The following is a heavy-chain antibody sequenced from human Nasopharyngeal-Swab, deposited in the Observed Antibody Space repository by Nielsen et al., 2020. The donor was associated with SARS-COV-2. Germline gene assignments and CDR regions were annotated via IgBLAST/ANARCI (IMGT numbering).Heavy chain of an antibody. CDR1: GFTFSSYS. J-gene: IGHJ3*02. CDR2: ISTNSRTI. CDR3: VRWSGGWAFDI. Sequence: GESLKISCVASGFTFSSYSMNWVRQAPGKGLEWISYISTNSRTIYYADSVKGRFTVSRDNSKNTVYLQMNSLRAEDTAVYYCVRWSGGWAFDIGGQGTMVTVSS. D-gene: IGHD2-15*01. V-gene: IGHV3-48*04.